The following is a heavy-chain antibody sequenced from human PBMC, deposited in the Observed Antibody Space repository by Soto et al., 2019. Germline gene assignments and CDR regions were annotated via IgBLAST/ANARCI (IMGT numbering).Heavy chain of an antibody. CDR3: ARERSGFYDY. D-gene: IGHD3-22*01. Sequence: QVQLVQSGAEMKKPGASVKVSCKASGYTFTSYDINWVRQATGQGLEWMGWMNPNSGNTGYAQNFQGRVTMTGNTSRTTAYMALSSLRSEDTAVYYCARERSGFYDYWGQGTRVTVSS. J-gene: IGHJ4*02. CDR2: MNPNSGNT. V-gene: IGHV1-8*01. CDR1: GYTFTSYD.